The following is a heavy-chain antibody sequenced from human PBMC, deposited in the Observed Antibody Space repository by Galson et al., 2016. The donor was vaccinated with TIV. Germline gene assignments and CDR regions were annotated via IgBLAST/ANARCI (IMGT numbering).Heavy chain of an antibody. D-gene: IGHD4-23*01. CDR3: ARGETRFGGNAVY. J-gene: IGHJ4*02. CDR2: ISFDGGEK. V-gene: IGHV3-30*14. CDR1: GFTFRNYA. Sequence: FLRLSCAASGFTFRNYAVHWVRQAPGKGLEWVGCISFDGGEKHYPDSAKGRFTISRDNSKNKLDLQINSLRAEDTAVYYCARGETRFGGNAVYWGQGTVVIVSS.